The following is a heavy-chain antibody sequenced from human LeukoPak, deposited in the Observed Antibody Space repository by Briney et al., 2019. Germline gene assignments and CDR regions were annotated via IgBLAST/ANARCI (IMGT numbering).Heavy chain of an antibody. D-gene: IGHD5-18*01. CDR1: GFTFSSYT. V-gene: IGHV3-23*01. J-gene: IGHJ4*02. CDR2: ISGSGGST. CDR3: AKDLVTAMVSY. Sequence: TGGSLRLSCAASGFTFSSYTMGWVRQAPGKGLEWVSAISGSGGSTYYADSVKGRFTISRDNSKNTLYLQMNSLRAEDTAVYYCAKDLVTAMVSYWGQGTLVTVSS.